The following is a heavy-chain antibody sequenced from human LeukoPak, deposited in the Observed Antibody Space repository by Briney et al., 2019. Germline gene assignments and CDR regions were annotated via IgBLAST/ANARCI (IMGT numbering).Heavy chain of an antibody. CDR2: INTKTGNP. D-gene: IGHD2-21*02. Sequence: ASVKVSCKASGYTFSNYVMNWVRQAPGQGLEWMGWINTKTGNPTYAQGFTGRFVFSLDTSVSTTYLQISSLKADDTAVYYCARDQRYCGGDCYDAFDIWGQGTMVTVSS. J-gene: IGHJ3*02. CDR3: ARDQRYCGGDCYDAFDI. V-gene: IGHV7-4-1*02. CDR1: GYTFSNYV.